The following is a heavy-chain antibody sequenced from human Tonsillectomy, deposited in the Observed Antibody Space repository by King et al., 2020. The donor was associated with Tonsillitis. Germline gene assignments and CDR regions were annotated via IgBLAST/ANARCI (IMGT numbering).Heavy chain of an antibody. CDR3: ARRDGALDYYYYGLDV. CDR2: ISYDGSNK. J-gene: IGHJ6*02. Sequence: VQLVESGGGVVQPGRSLKLSCAASGFTVSRYAMHWVRQAPGKGLEWGADISYDGSNKYYADSVKGRFTNTRHNSKNTRYLQMNSLRPEDTAVYYCARRDGALDYYYYGLDVWGQGTTVTVSS. D-gene: IGHD4-17*01. CDR1: GFTVSRYA. V-gene: IGHV3-30-3*01.